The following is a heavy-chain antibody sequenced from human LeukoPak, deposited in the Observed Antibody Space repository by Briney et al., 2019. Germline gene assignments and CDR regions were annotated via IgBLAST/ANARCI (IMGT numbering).Heavy chain of an antibody. J-gene: IGHJ5*02. Sequence: ASVKVSCKASGGTFSSYAISWVRQAPGQGLEWMGRIIPIFGTANYAQKFQGRVTMTRNTSISTAYMELSSLRSEDTAVYYCARGTTSGWFDPWGQGTLVTVSS. CDR2: IIPIFGTA. D-gene: IGHD4-11*01. CDR1: GGTFSSYA. V-gene: IGHV1-69*05. CDR3: ARGTTSGWFDP.